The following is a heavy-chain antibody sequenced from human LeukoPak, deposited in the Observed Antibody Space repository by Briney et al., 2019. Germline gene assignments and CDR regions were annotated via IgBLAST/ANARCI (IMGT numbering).Heavy chain of an antibody. CDR1: GFSFSEDW. CDR2: IKRQMDGATT. V-gene: IGHV3-15*01. J-gene: IGHJ4*02. Sequence: GGSLRLSCVASGFSFSEDWMNWVRQAPGRGLEWLCRIKRQMDGATTDYAAPATGRFIISRNHSTNTLSLQMNSLKTEDTAIYYCMTARYWPNGGYVHWGQGTLVTVSS. D-gene: IGHD2-8*01. CDR3: MTARYWPNGGYVH.